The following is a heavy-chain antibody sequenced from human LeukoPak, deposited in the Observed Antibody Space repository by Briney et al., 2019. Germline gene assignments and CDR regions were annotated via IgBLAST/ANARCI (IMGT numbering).Heavy chain of an antibody. V-gene: IGHV3-74*01. Sequence: HSGGSLRLSCAASGFTFSSYWMHWVRQAPGKGLVWVSRINSDGITTSYADSVKGRFTISRDNAKNTLYLQMNSLRAEDTAVYYCARDMVAGGPDYWGQGTLVTVSS. J-gene: IGHJ4*02. CDR3: ARDMVAGGPDY. CDR1: GFTFSSYW. D-gene: IGHD6-19*01. CDR2: INSDGITT.